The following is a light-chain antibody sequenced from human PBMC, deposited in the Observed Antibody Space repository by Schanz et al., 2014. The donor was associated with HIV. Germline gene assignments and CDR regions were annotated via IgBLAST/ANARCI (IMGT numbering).Light chain of an antibody. CDR3: SSYAGTNNLWV. V-gene: IGLV2-8*01. Sequence: QSALTQHPSASGSPGQSVTISCTGTSSDVGDYNYVSWYQQHPGTAPKIMIYEVSKRPSGVPDRFSGSKSGNTASLTVSGLQAEDEADYYCSSYAGTNNLWVFGGGTKLTVL. CDR2: EVS. CDR1: SSDVGDYNY. J-gene: IGLJ3*02.